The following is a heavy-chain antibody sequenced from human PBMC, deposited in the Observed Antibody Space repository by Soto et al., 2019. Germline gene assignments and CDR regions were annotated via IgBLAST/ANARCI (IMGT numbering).Heavy chain of an antibody. CDR1: GFTFSSYW. J-gene: IGHJ3*02. CDR3: ARYAPVGKIVVVIRDAVVT. Sequence: PGGSLRLSCAASGFTFSSYWMSWVRRAPGKGLEWVANIKQDGSEKYYVDSVKGRFTISRDNAKNSLYLQMNSLRAEDTAVYYCARYAPVGKIVVVIRDAVVTWGEGAIVT. V-gene: IGHV3-7*03. D-gene: IGHD3-22*01. CDR2: IKQDGSEK.